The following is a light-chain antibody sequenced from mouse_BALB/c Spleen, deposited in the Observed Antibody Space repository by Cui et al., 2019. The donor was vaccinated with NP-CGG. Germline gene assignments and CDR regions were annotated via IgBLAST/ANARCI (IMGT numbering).Light chain of an antibody. J-gene: IGLJ1*01. CDR3: ALWYSNHWV. V-gene: IGLV1*01. CDR2: GTN. CDR1: TGAVTTSNY. Sequence: QAVVTQESALTTSPGDTVTFTYRSSTGAVTTSNYANWVQEKPDHLFTGLIGGTNNRAPGVPARFSGSLIGDKAALTITGTQTEDEAIYFCALWYSNHWVFGGGTKLTVL.